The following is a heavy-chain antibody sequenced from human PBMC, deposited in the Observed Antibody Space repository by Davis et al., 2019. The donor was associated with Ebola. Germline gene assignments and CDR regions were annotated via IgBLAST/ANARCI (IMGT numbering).Heavy chain of an antibody. V-gene: IGHV4-39*02. CDR1: GGSISSSSYY. Sequence: MPSETLSLTCTVSGGSISSSSYYWGWIRQPPGKGLEWIGGIYYSGSTYNNPSLKSRVTISVDTSKSQFSLKLSSVIAADTAVYYCARDFRPWQVVYSQFDYWGQGTLFTVSS. J-gene: IGHJ4*02. D-gene: IGHD2-8*02. CDR3: ARDFRPWQVVYSQFDY. CDR2: IYYSGST.